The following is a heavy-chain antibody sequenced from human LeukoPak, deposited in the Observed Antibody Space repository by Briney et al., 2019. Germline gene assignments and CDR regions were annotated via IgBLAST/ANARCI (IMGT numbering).Heavy chain of an antibody. D-gene: IGHD5-24*01. CDR1: GGSISSGSYY. V-gene: IGHV4-61*02. J-gene: IGHJ4*02. Sequence: TSQTLSLTCTVSGGSISSGSYYWSWIRQPAGKGLEWIGRIYTSGSTNYNPSLKSRVTISVDTSKNQFSLKVRSVTAADTAVYYCARRDGYNYLSYWGQGTLVTVSS. CDR2: IYTSGST. CDR3: ARRDGYNYLSY.